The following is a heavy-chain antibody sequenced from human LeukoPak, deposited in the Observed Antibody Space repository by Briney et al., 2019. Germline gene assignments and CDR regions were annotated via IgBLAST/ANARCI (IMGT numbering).Heavy chain of an antibody. CDR2: ISSTGDTT. CDR1: GFTFSSYA. J-gene: IGHJ3*02. Sequence: GGSLRLSCAASGFTFSSYATTWVRQAPGKGLQWVSIISSTGDTTYYADSVKGRFSIYRDNSKNRLFLQMNSLRAEDTALYYCARILNPWEDDAFDIWGQGTMVTVSS. D-gene: IGHD1-26*01. CDR3: ARILNPWEDDAFDI. V-gene: IGHV3-23*01.